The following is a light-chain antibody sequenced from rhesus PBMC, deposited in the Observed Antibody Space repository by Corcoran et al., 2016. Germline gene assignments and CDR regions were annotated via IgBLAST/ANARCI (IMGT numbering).Light chain of an antibody. CDR3: CSYAGSYTFL. J-gene: IGLJ2*01. CDR1: SSDIDGYNY. Sequence: QAALTQPRSVSGSPGQSATTHCTGTSSDIDGYNYVSWSQQHPGTAPKLMIYEVSKRPSGVSDRFSGSKSGNTASLTISGLQAEDEADYYCCSYAGSYTFLFGGGTRLTVL. V-gene: IGLV2-32*01. CDR2: EVS.